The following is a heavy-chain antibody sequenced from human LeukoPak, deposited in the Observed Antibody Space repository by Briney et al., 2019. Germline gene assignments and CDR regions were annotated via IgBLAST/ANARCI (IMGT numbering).Heavy chain of an antibody. V-gene: IGHV3-9*01. J-gene: IGHJ4*02. CDR1: GFTFDDYA. Sequence: GGSLRLSCAASGFTFDDYAIHWVRQAPGKGLEWVSGISWNSGSIGYVDSVKGRFTISRDNAKNSLHLQMNSLRAEDTAVYYCARDYDFWSGYPYYFDYWGQGTLVTVSS. CDR2: ISWNSGSI. CDR3: ARDYDFWSGYPYYFDY. D-gene: IGHD3-3*01.